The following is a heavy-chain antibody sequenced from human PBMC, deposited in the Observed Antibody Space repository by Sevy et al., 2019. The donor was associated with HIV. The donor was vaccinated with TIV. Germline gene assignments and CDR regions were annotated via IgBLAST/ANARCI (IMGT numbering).Heavy chain of an antibody. CDR1: GFTFSSYS. V-gene: IGHV3-21*01. J-gene: IGHJ4*02. CDR3: ARWDADRRWYFDY. D-gene: IGHD1-26*01. Sequence: GGSLRLSCAASGFTFSSYSMNWVRQAPRKGLEWVSSISDTRSYIYHADSVKGRFTISRDNTKNTLYLQMNSLRAEDTAVYYCARWDADRRWYFDYWGQGTLVTVSS. CDR2: ISDTRSYI.